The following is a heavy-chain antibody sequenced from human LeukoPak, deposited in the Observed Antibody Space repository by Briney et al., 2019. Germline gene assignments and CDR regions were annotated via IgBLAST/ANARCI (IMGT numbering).Heavy chain of an antibody. V-gene: IGHV4-39*07. CDR3: ARLGYYYESGVDY. J-gene: IGHJ4*02. CDR1: GGSITSTTYY. CDR2: IYYTGST. Sequence: PSETLSLTCTVSGGSITSTTYYWGWIRQPPEKGLEWIGSIYYTGSTYYNPSLKSRVTISIDTSSNQFSLKLSSVTAADTAVYFCARLGYYYESGVDYWGQGTLVSVSS. D-gene: IGHD3-22*01.